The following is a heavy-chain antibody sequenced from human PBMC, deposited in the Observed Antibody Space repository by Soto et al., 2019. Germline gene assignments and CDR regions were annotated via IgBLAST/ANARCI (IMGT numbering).Heavy chain of an antibody. CDR3: ARDVLNVTIDYFPVS. J-gene: IGHJ4*02. Sequence: PSETLSLTITLSGGPIGRGEYDWTWIRQPPGKGLEWIRYIHRSQSTQSYPSLRGRVSFSIDASTNQFSLVLRSVTGADTAVFYCARDVLNVTIDYFPVSWGQGSPVTVSS. CDR1: GGPIGRGEYD. CDR2: IHRSQST. V-gene: IGHV4-30-4*02. D-gene: IGHD3-10*01.